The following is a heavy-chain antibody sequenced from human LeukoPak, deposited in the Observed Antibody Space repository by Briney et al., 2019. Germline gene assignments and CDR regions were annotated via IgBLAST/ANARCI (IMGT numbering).Heavy chain of an antibody. Sequence: PGESLRLSCAASGFTFSGYAMSGVRQAPGKGLEWVSRISGGGGTTYYVASVKGRFTISRDNSKNTLYLQINSLRAEDTAVYYCAKDGADYDSDYFDYWGQGTLVTVSS. D-gene: IGHD3-3*01. CDR3: AKDGADYDSDYFDY. V-gene: IGHV3-23*01. CDR2: ISGGGGTT. CDR1: GFTFSGYA. J-gene: IGHJ4*02.